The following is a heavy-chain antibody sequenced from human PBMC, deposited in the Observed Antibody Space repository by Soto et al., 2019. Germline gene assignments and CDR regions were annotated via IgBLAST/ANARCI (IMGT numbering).Heavy chain of an antibody. J-gene: IGHJ4*02. Sequence: PSETLSLTCAVSGGSISTSNWWSWVRQPPGKGLEWIGEVYRTGSTNYNPSLESRVTISVDTSKNQFSLKLSSVTAADTAVYYCARGRTSSPTPGDYWGQGTLVTVSS. CDR1: GGSISTSNW. CDR3: ARGRTSSPTPGDY. CDR2: VYRTGST. V-gene: IGHV4-4*02. D-gene: IGHD2-2*01.